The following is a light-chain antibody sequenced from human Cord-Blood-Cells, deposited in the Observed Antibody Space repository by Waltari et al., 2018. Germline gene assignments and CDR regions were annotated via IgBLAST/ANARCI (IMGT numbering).Light chain of an antibody. J-gene: IGLJ1*01. V-gene: IGLV2-14*01. Sequence: QSALPQPASVSGSPGQSLTISCTGTSSDVGGYNYVSWYQQHPGKAPKLMIYEVSNRPSGVSNLFSGSKSGNTASLTISGLQAEDEADYYCSSYTSSSTLVFGTGTKVTVL. CDR1: SSDVGGYNY. CDR2: EVS. CDR3: SSYTSSSTLV.